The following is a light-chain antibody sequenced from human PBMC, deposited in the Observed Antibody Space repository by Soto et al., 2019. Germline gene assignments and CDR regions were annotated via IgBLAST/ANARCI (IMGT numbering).Light chain of an antibody. J-gene: IGLJ1*01. CDR2: DVS. CDR3: CSYAGSYTFARNV. V-gene: IGLV2-11*01. Sequence: QSALTQPRSVSGSPGQSVTISCTGTSSDVAIYNYISWYQQHPGEAPKLMIRDVSGRPSGVPDRFSGSKSGNTASLTISGLQAEDEAEYYCCSYAGSYTFARNVFGTGTKVTVL. CDR1: SSDVAIYNY.